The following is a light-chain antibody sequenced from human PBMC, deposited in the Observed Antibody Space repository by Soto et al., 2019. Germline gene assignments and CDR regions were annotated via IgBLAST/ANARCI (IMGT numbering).Light chain of an antibody. CDR2: GAS. Sequence: EIVMTQSPATLSVSPGERATLSCSASQSVSSNLAWYQQKPGQAPRLLIYGASTRATGIPARFSGSGSGTEFTLTISSLQSEDVAVYYCQQYNNWPTWTVGQGTKVEIK. CDR1: QSVSSN. J-gene: IGKJ1*01. CDR3: QQYNNWPTWT. V-gene: IGKV3-15*01.